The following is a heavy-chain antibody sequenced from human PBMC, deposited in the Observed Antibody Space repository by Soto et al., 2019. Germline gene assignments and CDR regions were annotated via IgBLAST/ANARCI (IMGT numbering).Heavy chain of an antibody. J-gene: IGHJ5*02. CDR1: GDSINYDVHS. D-gene: IGHD2-8*01. V-gene: IGHV4-30-2*01. CDR3: ARAVFCTDGFCFPNWLDP. Sequence: SETLSLTCTVSGDSINYDVHSWIWIRQPPGEALEWIGYIYQTGTTQYNPSLSSRVSISADRSKNQFSLHLTSVTAADTAVYYCARAVFCTDGFCFPNWLDPWGQGILVTVSS. CDR2: IYQTGTT.